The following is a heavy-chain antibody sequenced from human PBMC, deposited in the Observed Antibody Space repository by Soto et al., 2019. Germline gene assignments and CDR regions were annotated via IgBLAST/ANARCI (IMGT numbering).Heavy chain of an antibody. D-gene: IGHD3-10*01. V-gene: IGHV1-2*04. CDR1: GYTFTGYY. Sequence: ASVRVSCKASGYTFTGYYMHWVRQAPGQGLEWMGWINPNSGGTNYAQKFQGWVTMTRDTSISTAYMELSRLRSDDTAVYYCAREVSGGDFDYWGQGTLVTVSS. CDR2: INPNSGGT. J-gene: IGHJ4*02. CDR3: AREVSGGDFDY.